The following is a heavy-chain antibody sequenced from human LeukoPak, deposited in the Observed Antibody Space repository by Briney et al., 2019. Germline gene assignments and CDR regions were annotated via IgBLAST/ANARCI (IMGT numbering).Heavy chain of an antibody. D-gene: IGHD3-22*01. CDR3: ARELGIAMIVVVTTGDAFDI. V-gene: IGHV3-7*01. CDR2: IKQDGSEK. J-gene: IGHJ3*02. CDR1: GFTFSSYW. Sequence: GGSLRLSCAASGFTFSSYWMSWVRQAPGKGLEWVANIKQDGSEKYYVDSVKGRFTISRDNAKNSLYLQMNSLRAEDTAVYYCARELGIAMIVVVTTGDAFDIWGQGTMVTVSS.